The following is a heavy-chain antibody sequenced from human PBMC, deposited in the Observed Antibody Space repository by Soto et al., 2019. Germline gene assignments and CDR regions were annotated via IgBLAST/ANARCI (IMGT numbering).Heavy chain of an antibody. J-gene: IGHJ5*02. CDR1: GFTFSSYS. V-gene: IGHV3-21*01. CDR2: ISSSSSYI. D-gene: IGHD3-3*01. CDR3: ARVGKRFLEWLSAGHNWFDP. Sequence: GGSLRLSCAASGFTFSSYSMNWVRQAPGKGLEWVSSISSSSSYIYYADSVKGRFTISRDNAKNSLYLQMNSLRAEDTAVYYCARVGKRFLEWLSAGHNWFDPWGQGTLVTVSS.